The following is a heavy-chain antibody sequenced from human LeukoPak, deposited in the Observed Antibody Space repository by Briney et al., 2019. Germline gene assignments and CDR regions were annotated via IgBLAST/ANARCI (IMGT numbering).Heavy chain of an antibody. CDR1: GFRFSSYA. D-gene: IGHD3-9*01. J-gene: IGHJ4*02. Sequence: GGSLRLSCAASGFRFSSYAMSWVRQAPGKGLEWVSVISGGGDNTNYADSVKGRFTISRDNSRNTLTLQMNGLRAEDTAVLCPPSCIKRLTERPGYWGQGTLVTVSS. CDR2: ISGGGDNT. V-gene: IGHV3-23*01. CDR3: PSCIKRLTERPGY.